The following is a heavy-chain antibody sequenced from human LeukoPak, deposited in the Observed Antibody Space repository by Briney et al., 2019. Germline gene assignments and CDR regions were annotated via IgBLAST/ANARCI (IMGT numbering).Heavy chain of an antibody. CDR1: GFTFSSYA. Sequence: PGGSLRLSCAASGFTFSSYAMSWVRQAPGKGLEWVSAISGNGGSTYYADSVKGRFTISRDNSKNTLYLQMNSLRAEDTAVYYCARGSFRIAVAGIGLDYWGQGTLVTVSS. D-gene: IGHD6-19*01. CDR3: ARGSFRIAVAGIGLDY. J-gene: IGHJ4*02. CDR2: ISGNGGST. V-gene: IGHV3-23*01.